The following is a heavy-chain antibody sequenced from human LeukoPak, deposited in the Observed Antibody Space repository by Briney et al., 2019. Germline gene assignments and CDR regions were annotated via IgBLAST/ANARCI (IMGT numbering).Heavy chain of an antibody. D-gene: IGHD2-2*01. CDR1: GYTFTGYY. CDR2: INPNSGGT. J-gene: IGHJ3*02. Sequence: ASVKVSCKASGYTFTGYYMHWVRQAPGQGLEWMGWINPNSGGTNYAQKFQGRVTMTRDTSISTAYVELSRLRSDDTAVYYCARDLSLPDPSDAFDIWGQGTMVTVSS. CDR3: ARDLSLPDPSDAFDI. V-gene: IGHV1-2*02.